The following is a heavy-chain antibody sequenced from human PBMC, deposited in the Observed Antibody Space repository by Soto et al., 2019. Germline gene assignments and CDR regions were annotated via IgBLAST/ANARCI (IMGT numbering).Heavy chain of an antibody. CDR2: IYQTGIT. CDR3: VAGSGWYGPLGY. V-gene: IGHV4-4*02. Sequence: SETLSLTCAVSGGSINTSYWWSWVRQHPGKGLEWVGEIYQTGITNYNPSLNSRVSISVDRSKNQVSLKLTSVTAADTAVYYCVAGSGWYGPLGYRGQGTLVTVSS. D-gene: IGHD6-19*01. J-gene: IGHJ4*02. CDR1: GGSINTSYW.